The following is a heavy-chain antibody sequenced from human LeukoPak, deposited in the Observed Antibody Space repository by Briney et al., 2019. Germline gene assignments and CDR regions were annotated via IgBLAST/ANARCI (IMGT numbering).Heavy chain of an antibody. CDR1: GYSFTSYW. V-gene: IGHV5-51*01. D-gene: IGHD3-3*01. Sequence: GESLKISCKGSGYSFTSYWIGWVRQMPGNGLEWMGIIYPGDSDTRYSPSFQGQVTISADKSISTAYLQWSSLKASDTAMYYCARQGDYDFWSGYHSSDAFDIWGQGTMVTVSS. CDR2: IYPGDSDT. CDR3: ARQGDYDFWSGYHSSDAFDI. J-gene: IGHJ3*02.